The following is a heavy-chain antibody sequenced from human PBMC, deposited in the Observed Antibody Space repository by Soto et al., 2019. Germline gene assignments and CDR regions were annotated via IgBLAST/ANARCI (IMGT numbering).Heavy chain of an antibody. V-gene: IGHV1-58*01. D-gene: IGHD5-12*01. CDR1: GFTFTSSA. Sequence: GASVKVSGKASGFTFTSSAVQWVRQARGQRLEWIGWIVVGSGNTNYAQKFQERVTITRDMSTSTAYMELSSLRSEDTAVYYCAAVTRGYSGYDYVDYWGQGTLVTVSS. CDR2: IVVGSGNT. CDR3: AAVTRGYSGYDYVDY. J-gene: IGHJ4*02.